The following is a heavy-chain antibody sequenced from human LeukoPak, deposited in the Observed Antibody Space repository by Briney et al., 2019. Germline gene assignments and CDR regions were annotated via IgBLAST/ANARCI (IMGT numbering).Heavy chain of an antibody. CDR1: GYSFSNYW. CDR2: ILPGDSNI. J-gene: IGHJ4*02. CDR3: ARDHYCYSTSCYFDY. V-gene: IGHV5-51*01. Sequence: GESLKISCRASGYSFSNYWVGWVRQMPGKGMEYLGIILPGDSNIRYNPSFQGQATMSVDRSTNTAYLQWSSLKASDSAMYYCARDHYCYSTSCYFDYWGQGTLVTVSS. D-gene: IGHD2-2*01.